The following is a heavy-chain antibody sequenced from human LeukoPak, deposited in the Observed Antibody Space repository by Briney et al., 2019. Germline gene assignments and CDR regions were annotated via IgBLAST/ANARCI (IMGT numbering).Heavy chain of an antibody. CDR1: AFIFSGHW. CDR2: IKEDGSER. V-gene: IGHV3-7*03. D-gene: IGHD3-22*01. J-gene: IGHJ4*02. Sequence: QPGGSLRLSCEGSAFIFSGHWMNWVRQTPGKGLEWVASIKEDGSERQYVDSVKGRFSISRDNTKGSLFLQLNSLRAEDTAVYFCARVSSGYYLDYWGQGTLVTVSS. CDR3: ARVSSGYYLDY.